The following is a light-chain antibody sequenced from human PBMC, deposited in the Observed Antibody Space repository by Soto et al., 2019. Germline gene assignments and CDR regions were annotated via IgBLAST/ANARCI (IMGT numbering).Light chain of an antibody. Sequence: DIQMTQSPSSLSASVGDRVTITSRASQGIRSGLGWYQQKPGKAPKRLIDAASSLQSGVPSRFSGSGSGTEFTLTISSLQPEDFATYYCLQHNTYPLTFGGGTKVDIK. CDR3: LQHNTYPLT. J-gene: IGKJ4*01. CDR2: AAS. V-gene: IGKV1-17*01. CDR1: QGIRSG.